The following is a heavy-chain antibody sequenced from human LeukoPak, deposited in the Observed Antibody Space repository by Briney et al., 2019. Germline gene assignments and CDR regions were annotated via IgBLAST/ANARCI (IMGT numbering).Heavy chain of an antibody. CDR3: ARGDGPDPYFDY. J-gene: IGHJ4*02. V-gene: IGHV4-59*01. CDR1: GGSISSYY. CDR2: IYYSGST. D-gene: IGHD5-24*01. Sequence: SETLSLTCTVSGGSISSYYWSWIRQPPGKGLEWIGYIYYSGSTNYNPSLKSRVTISVDTSKNRFSLKLSSVTAADTAVYYCARGDGPDPYFDYWGQGTLVTVSS.